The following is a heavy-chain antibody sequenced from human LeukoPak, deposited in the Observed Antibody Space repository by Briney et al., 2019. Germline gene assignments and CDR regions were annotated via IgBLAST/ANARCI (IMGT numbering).Heavy chain of an antibody. CDR2: IYYSGST. CDR3: ARDNRAPNYDFWSGYPYYYYYGMDV. V-gene: IGHV4-61*01. Sequence: SETLSLTCTVSGGSISSSSYYWSWIRQPPGKGLEWIGYIYYSGSTNYNPSLKSRVTISVDTSKNQFSLKLSSVTAADTAVYYCARDNRAPNYDFWSGYPYYYYYGMDVWGQGTTVTVSS. J-gene: IGHJ6*02. D-gene: IGHD3-3*01. CDR1: GGSISSSSYY.